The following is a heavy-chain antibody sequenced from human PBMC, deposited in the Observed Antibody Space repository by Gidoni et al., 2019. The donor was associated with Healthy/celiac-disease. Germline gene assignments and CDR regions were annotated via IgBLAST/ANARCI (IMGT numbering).Heavy chain of an antibody. Sequence: EVQLLESGGGLVQPGGSLRLSCAASGLTFSSFAISCVRQAPGKGLEWVSAISGSGGSTYYADSVKGRFTISRDNSKNTLYLQMNSLRAEDTAVYYCAKGGWYQLTNYGGNAFHDAFDIWGQGTMVTVSS. D-gene: IGHD2-2*01. CDR3: AKGGWYQLTNYGGNAFHDAFDI. CDR2: ISGSGGST. V-gene: IGHV3-23*01. CDR1: GLTFSSFA. J-gene: IGHJ3*02.